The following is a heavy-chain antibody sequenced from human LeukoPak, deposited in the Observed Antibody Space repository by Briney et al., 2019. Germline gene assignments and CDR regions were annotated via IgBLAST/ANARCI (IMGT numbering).Heavy chain of an antibody. CDR1: GGSISSYY. D-gene: IGHD3-10*01. CDR3: ARHANYYGSGLSEFDP. CDR2: IYTSGST. Sequence: PSETLSLTCAVYGGSISSYYWSWIRQPAGKGLEWIGRIYTSGSTYYNPSLKSRVTISVDTSKNQFSLKLSSVTAADTAVYYCARHANYYGSGLSEFDPWGQGTLVTVSS. V-gene: IGHV4-59*10. J-gene: IGHJ5*02.